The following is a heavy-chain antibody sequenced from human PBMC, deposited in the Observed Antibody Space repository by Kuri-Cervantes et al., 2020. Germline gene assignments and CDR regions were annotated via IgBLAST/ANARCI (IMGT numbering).Heavy chain of an antibody. CDR1: GYTFTGYY. V-gene: IGHV1-46*01. CDR3: ARDLSLLAYGPDGVAFDI. CDR2: INPSGGST. J-gene: IGHJ3*02. Sequence: ASVKVSCKASGYTFTGYYMHWVRQAPGQGLEWMGIINPSGGSTSYAQKFQGRVTMTRDTSTSTVYMGLSSLRSEDTAVYYCARDLSLLAYGPDGVAFDIWGQGTMVTVSS. D-gene: IGHD3-16*02.